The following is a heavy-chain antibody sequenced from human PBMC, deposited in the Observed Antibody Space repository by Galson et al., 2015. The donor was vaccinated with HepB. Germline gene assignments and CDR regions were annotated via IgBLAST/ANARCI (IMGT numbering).Heavy chain of an antibody. V-gene: IGHV3-30-3*01. CDR1: GFPFNAYA. CDR3: VRGAGGVIFGAFDI. CDR2: ISYDGTNK. D-gene: IGHD3-10*01. J-gene: IGHJ3*02. Sequence: SLRLSCAASGFPFNAYAMHWVRQAPGEGLEWVALISYDGTNKQYADSVKGRFTISRDNSKNTLYLQMNSLRGDDSAIYYCVRGAGGVIFGAFDIWGQGTVVTVSS.